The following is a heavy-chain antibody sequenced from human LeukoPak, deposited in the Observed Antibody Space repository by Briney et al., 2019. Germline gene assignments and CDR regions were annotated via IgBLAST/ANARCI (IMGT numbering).Heavy chain of an antibody. Sequence: PGGSLRLSCAASGFTFSSYAMSWVPQAPGKGLEWVSAISGSGGSTYYADSAKGRFTISRDNSKTTLYLQMNSLRAEDTAVYYCAKAIAVAGRGDWFDPWGQGTLVTVSS. CDR3: AKAIAVAGRGDWFDP. D-gene: IGHD6-19*01. J-gene: IGHJ5*02. V-gene: IGHV3-23*01. CDR2: ISGSGGST. CDR1: GFTFSSYA.